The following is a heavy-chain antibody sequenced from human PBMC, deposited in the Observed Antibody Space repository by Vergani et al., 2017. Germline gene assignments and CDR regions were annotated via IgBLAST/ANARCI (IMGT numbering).Heavy chain of an antibody. CDR3: ARDVGYCSSTSCATYNWFDP. D-gene: IGHD2-2*01. CDR1: GFTFSSYG. CDR2: IWYDGSNK. Sequence: QVQLVESGGGVVQPGRSLRLSCAASGFTFSSYGMHWVRQAPGKGLEWVAVIWYDGSNKYYADSVKGRFTISRDNSKNTLYLQMNSLRAEDTAVYYCARDVGYCSSTSCATYNWFDPWGQGTLVTVSS. J-gene: IGHJ5*02. V-gene: IGHV3-33*01.